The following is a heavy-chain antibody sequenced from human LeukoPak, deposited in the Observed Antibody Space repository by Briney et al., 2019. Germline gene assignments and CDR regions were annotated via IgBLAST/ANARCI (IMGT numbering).Heavy chain of an antibody. CDR3: ARMEDHDFYDYYMDV. J-gene: IGHJ6*03. D-gene: IGHD3-3*01. Sequence: ASVKVSCKVSGYSLTELSMHWVRQAPGKGLEWMGGIIPIFGTANYAQKFQGRVTITADESTSTAYMELSSLRSEDTAVYYCARMEDHDFYDYYMDVWGKGTTVTVSS. CDR2: IIPIFGTA. V-gene: IGHV1-69*13. CDR1: GYSLTELS.